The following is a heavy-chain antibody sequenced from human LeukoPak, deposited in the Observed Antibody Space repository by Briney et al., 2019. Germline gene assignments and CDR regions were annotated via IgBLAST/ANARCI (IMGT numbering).Heavy chain of an antibody. D-gene: IGHD6-6*01. CDR3: ARHCTYARPYCGIDV. V-gene: IGHV4-39*01. Sequence: KPSETLTLTCSVWGGPKCHRNYLWLWIRQPPGKGLEWFGSIYYTGATYHNPSLNSRVTISVDPSNNQSSLKLTSVTAAETAVYSCARHCTYARPYCGIDVWGQGTTVIVSS. CDR1: GGPKCHRNYL. J-gene: IGHJ6*02. CDR2: IYYTGAT.